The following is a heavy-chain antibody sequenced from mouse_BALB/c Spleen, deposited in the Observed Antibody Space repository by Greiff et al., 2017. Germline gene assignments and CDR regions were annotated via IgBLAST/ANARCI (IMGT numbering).Heavy chain of an antibody. D-gene: IGHD2-4*01. V-gene: IGHV1-82*01. Sequence: QVQLKESGPELVKPGASVKISCKASGYAFSSSWMNWVKQRPGQGLEWIGRIYPGDGDTNYNGKFKGKATLTADKSSSTAYMQLSSLTSVDSAVYFCARLDYDYDGGFAYWGQGTTLTVSS. J-gene: IGHJ2*01. CDR1: GYAFSSSW. CDR3: ARLDYDYDGGFAY. CDR2: IYPGDGDT.